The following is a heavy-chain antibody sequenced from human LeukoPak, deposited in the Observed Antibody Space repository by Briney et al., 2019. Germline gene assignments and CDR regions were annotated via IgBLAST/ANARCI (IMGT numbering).Heavy chain of an antibody. CDR1: GYTFTSYG. J-gene: IGHJ4*02. CDR3: ARGDKYYDFWSGYYVALNFDY. CDR2: ISAYNGNT. V-gene: IGHV1-18*01. D-gene: IGHD3-3*01. Sequence: ASVKVSWKAAGYTFTSYGISWVRQAPGQGLEWMGWISAYNGNTNYAQKLQGRVTMTTDTSTSTAYMELRSLRSDDTAVYYCARGDKYYDFWSGYYVALNFDYWGQGTLVTVSS.